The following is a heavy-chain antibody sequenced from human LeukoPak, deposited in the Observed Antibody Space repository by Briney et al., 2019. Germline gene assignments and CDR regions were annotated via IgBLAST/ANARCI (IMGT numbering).Heavy chain of an antibody. D-gene: IGHD6-19*01. J-gene: IGHJ6*02. Sequence: SETLSLTCTVSGGSINSGGYYWSWIRQPPGKGLEWIGEINHSGSTNYNPSLKSRVTISVDTSKNQFSLKLSSVTAADTAVYYCASSGWYHTTYYYGMDVWGQGTTVTVSS. CDR1: GGSINSGGYY. CDR3: ASSGWYHTTYYYGMDV. V-gene: IGHV4-34*01. CDR2: INHSGST.